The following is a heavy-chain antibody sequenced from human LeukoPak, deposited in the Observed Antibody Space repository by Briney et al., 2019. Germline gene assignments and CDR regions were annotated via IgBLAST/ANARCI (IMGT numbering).Heavy chain of an antibody. Sequence: GGSLRLSCAASGFTFSSYAMSWVRQAPGKGLEWVSAISGSGGSTYYADSVKGRFTISRDNSKNTLYQQMNSLRAEDTAVYYCANPENIWFGAPDYWGQGTLVTVSS. CDR3: ANPENIWFGAPDY. CDR2: ISGSGGST. J-gene: IGHJ4*02. D-gene: IGHD3-10*01. V-gene: IGHV3-23*01. CDR1: GFTFSSYA.